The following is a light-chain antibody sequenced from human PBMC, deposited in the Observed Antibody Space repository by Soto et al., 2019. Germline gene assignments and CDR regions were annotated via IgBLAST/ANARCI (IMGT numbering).Light chain of an antibody. J-gene: IGKJ1*01. CDR2: WAS. V-gene: IGKV4-1*01. Sequence: DIVMTQSPDSLAVSLGERATINCKSSQSVLSSSNNKNYLAWYQQKPGQPPKLLIYWASTRESGVPDRFSGSGSGTDFTLTISSLQAEDVVVYYCQQYYSSPLTFGQGTKVEFK. CDR1: QSVLSSSNNKNY. CDR3: QQYYSSPLT.